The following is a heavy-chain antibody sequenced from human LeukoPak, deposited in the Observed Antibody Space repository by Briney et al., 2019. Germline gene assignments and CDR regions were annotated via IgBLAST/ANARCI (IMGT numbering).Heavy chain of an antibody. D-gene: IGHD4-17*01. CDR1: GGSLSSGSYY. CDR2: IYDGGST. Sequence: PSETLSLTCTVSGGSLSSGSYYWNWTRHPPGKGLEWMVYIYDGGSTNYNPSLKSRVSITVDTSMNQCSRKLTSMTAADTAVYYCSRYGDYAFEMFNWGQGTLVTVSS. V-gene: IGHV4-61*01. J-gene: IGHJ4*02. CDR3: SRYGDYAFEMFN.